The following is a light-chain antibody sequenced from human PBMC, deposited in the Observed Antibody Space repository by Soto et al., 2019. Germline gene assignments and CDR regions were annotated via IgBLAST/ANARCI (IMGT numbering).Light chain of an antibody. Sequence: DIQITQSPSTLSGSVGDRVTITCRASQTISSWLAWYQQKPGKAPKLLIYKASTLKSGVPSRFSGSGSGTEFTLTISSLQPDDFATYYCQQGNSFPLTFGGGTKVDIK. CDR1: QTISSW. CDR3: QQGNSFPLT. V-gene: IGKV1-5*03. CDR2: KAS. J-gene: IGKJ4*01.